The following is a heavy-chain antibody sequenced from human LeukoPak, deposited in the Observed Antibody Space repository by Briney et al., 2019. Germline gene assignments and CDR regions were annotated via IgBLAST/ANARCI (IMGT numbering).Heavy chain of an antibody. J-gene: IGHJ4*02. CDR3: VKVYPTVTTSSVLGS. Sequence: GRSLRLSCAASGFIFSNYAIHWVRQAPSKGLEWVAAVSYDGNLQHYADAVKGRFTVSRDNSKNTVFLQINSLRTDDSAVYWCVKVYPTVTTSSVLGSWGQGTLVTVSS. D-gene: IGHD4-17*01. V-gene: IGHV3-30*18. CDR2: VSYDGNLQ. CDR1: GFIFSNYA.